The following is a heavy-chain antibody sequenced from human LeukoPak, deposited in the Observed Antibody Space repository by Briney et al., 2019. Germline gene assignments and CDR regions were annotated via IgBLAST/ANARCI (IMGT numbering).Heavy chain of an antibody. Sequence: GGSLRLSCAASGFTFSNVWMNWVRQAPGKGLEWVGRIKSKTDGGTTDYAAPVKGRFTISRDDSRNTLYLQMNSLKTEDTAVYYCTPISAVAGSFDYWGQGTLVTVSS. CDR2: IKSKTDGGTT. CDR3: TPISAVAGSFDY. CDR1: GFTFSNVW. J-gene: IGHJ4*02. D-gene: IGHD6-19*01. V-gene: IGHV3-15*01.